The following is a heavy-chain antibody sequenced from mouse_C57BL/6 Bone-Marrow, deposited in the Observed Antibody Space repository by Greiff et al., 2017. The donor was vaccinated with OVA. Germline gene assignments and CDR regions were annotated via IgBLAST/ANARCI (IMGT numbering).Heavy chain of an antibody. CDR3: AIRVRPFAY. D-gene: IGHD2-14*01. Sequence: QVHVKQPGAELVKPGASVKVSCKASGYTFTSYWMHWVKQRPGQGLEWIGRIHPSDSDTNYNQKFKGKATLTVDKSSSTAYMQLSSLTSEDSAVYYCAIRVRPFAYWGQGTLVTVSA. CDR2: IHPSDSDT. CDR1: GYTFTSYW. V-gene: IGHV1-74*01. J-gene: IGHJ3*01.